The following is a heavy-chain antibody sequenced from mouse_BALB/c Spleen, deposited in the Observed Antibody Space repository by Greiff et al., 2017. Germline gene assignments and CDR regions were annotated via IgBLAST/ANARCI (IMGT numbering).Heavy chain of an antibody. CDR1: GYTFTNYW. Sequence: VQLQQSGAELVRPGTSVKISCKASGYTFTNYWLGWVKQRPGHGLEWIGDIYPGGGYTNYNEKFKGKATLTADTSSSTAYMQLSSLTSEDSAVYFCARGDYGNYFAGFAYWGEGTLVTVSA. CDR3: ARGDYGNYFAGFAY. V-gene: IGHV1-63*02. D-gene: IGHD2-1*01. J-gene: IGHJ3*01. CDR2: IYPGGGYT.